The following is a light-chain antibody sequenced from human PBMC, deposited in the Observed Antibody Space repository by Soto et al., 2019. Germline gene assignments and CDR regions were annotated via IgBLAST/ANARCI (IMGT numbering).Light chain of an antibody. V-gene: IGKV3-20*01. J-gene: IGKJ2*01. CDR3: QQYGSSLPYT. Sequence: EIVLTQSTGTLSLSPGERATLSCRASQSVSSSYLAWYLQKPGQAPRLLIYGASSRATGIPDRFSGSGSGTDLTLTISRLEPEGFAVYYCQQYGSSLPYTFGQGTKLEIK. CDR1: QSVSSSY. CDR2: GAS.